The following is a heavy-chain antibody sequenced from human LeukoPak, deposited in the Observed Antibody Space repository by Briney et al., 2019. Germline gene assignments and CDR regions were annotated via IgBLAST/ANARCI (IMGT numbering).Heavy chain of an antibody. D-gene: IGHD6-19*01. Sequence: GGSLRLSCAASGFTFSSYSMNWVRHAPGKGLEWVSYISISSSTIYYADSVRGRFTISRDNSKTTLYLQMNSLRAEDTAVYYCAKSPGLAVAGTDCWGQGTLVTVSS. CDR3: AKSPGLAVAGTDC. J-gene: IGHJ4*02. CDR1: GFTFSSYS. CDR2: ISISSSTI. V-gene: IGHV3-48*01.